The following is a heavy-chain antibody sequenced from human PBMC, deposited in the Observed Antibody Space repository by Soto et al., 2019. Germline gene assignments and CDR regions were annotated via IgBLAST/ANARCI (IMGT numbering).Heavy chain of an antibody. CDR3: VKEEIVVVGRFDY. J-gene: IGHJ4*02. D-gene: IGHD1-26*01. CDR2: VSRKGNNI. CDR1: GFTFSSYA. V-gene: IGHV3-64D*06. Sequence: GGSLRLSCAASGFTFSSYAMHWVRQAPGKGLEYVSGVSRKGNNIYYADSVKGRFTISRDTFKNTLFLQMTSLRAEDTAVYYCVKEEIVVVGRFDYWGQGTLVTVSS.